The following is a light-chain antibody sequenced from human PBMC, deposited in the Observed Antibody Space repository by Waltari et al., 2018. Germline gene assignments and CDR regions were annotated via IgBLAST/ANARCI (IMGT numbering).Light chain of an antibody. J-gene: IGKJ4*01. Sequence: EIVLTQSPGPLSLSPGERATLSCRPSQSVSSSNLAWYHQRPGQAPRLLIYGASSRATGIPDRFSGSGSGTDFTLTISRLEPEDFAVYYCQQYGSSPTFGGGTKVEIK. CDR2: GAS. CDR1: QSVSSSN. V-gene: IGKV3-20*01. CDR3: QQYGSSPT.